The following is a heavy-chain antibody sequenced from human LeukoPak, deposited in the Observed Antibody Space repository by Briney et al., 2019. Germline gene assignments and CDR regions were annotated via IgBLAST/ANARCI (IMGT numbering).Heavy chain of an antibody. CDR3: ARTTTVRGTYYMDV. D-gene: IGHD3-10*01. V-gene: IGHV4-39*07. Sequence: PSETLSLTCRVSGVSISSGSNYWGWIRQPPGKTLEWIGSIYSSGSTYYNSSLKSRVIILIDTAKNHFSLNLSSVTAADTAVYYCARTTTVRGTYYMDVWGKGTTVTISS. J-gene: IGHJ6*03. CDR1: GVSISSGSNY. CDR2: IYSSGST.